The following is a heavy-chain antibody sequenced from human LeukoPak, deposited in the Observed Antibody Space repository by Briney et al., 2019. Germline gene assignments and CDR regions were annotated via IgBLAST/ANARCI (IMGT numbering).Heavy chain of an antibody. CDR2: IGLVGDT. CDR3: AREGYGMDV. Sequence: GGSLRLSCAASGFTVNEYGMHWVRQATGKGLEWVSAIGLVGDTYYVGSVKGRFTISRDNGQHSVYLQMNSLRVEDTATYYCAREGYGMDVWGQGTTVTVSS. V-gene: IGHV3-13*01. J-gene: IGHJ6*02. CDR1: GFTVNEYG.